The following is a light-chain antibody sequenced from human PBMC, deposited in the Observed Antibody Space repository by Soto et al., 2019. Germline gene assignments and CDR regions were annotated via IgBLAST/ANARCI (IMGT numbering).Light chain of an antibody. Sequence: DIQMTQSLSTLSASVGDRVPITSRASRSISSGLAWYQQKPGKAPKLLIYKASSLESGVPSRFSGSGSGTEFTLTISSLQPDDFATYYCQQYNSYSPWTFGQGTKVEIK. J-gene: IGKJ1*01. CDR3: QQYNSYSPWT. V-gene: IGKV1-5*03. CDR2: KAS. CDR1: RSISSG.